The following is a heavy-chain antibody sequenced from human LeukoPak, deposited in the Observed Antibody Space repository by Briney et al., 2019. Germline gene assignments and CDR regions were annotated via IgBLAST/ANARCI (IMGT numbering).Heavy chain of an antibody. V-gene: IGHV3-30*04. Sequence: PGGSLRLSCAASGFTFSSYAMHWVRQAPGKGLEWVAVISYDGSNKYYADSVKGRFTISRDNSKNTLYPQMNSLRAEDTAVYYCARSSSGWYGSFDYWAREPWSPSPQ. CDR1: GFTFSSYA. D-gene: IGHD6-19*01. CDR2: ISYDGSNK. CDR3: ARSSSGWYGSFDY. J-gene: IGHJ4*02.